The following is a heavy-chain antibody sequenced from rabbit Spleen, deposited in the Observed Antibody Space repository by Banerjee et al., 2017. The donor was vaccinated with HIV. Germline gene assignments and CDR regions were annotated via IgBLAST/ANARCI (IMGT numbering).Heavy chain of an antibody. V-gene: IGHV1S7*01. CDR2: IDPVFGIT. CDR3: ARDGAGGSYFAL. D-gene: IGHD8-1*01. J-gene: IGHJ6*01. CDR1: GFTLSSYY. Sequence: QLKESGGGLVQPGGSLKLSCKASGFTLSSYYMNWVRQAPGKGLEWIGYIDPVFGITYYANWVNGRFSRSRENAQNTVFLQMTRLTAADTATYFCARDGAGGSYFALWGPGTLVTVS.